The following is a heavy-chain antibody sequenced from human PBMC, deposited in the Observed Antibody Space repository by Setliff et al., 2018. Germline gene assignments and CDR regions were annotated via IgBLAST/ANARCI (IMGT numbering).Heavy chain of an antibody. CDR2: TIPMFGTT. CDR3: VREGVDSRSSTDYRYYMDV. Sequence: SVKVSCKASGGTFGSYGISWVRQAPGQGLEWMGGTIPMFGTTSYARQFRGRVTIITDESTSTAYMQLSSLGSEDTAVYYCVREGVDSRSSTDYRYYMDVWGKGTTVTVSS. J-gene: IGHJ6*03. D-gene: IGHD3-22*01. V-gene: IGHV1-69*05. CDR1: GGTFGSYG.